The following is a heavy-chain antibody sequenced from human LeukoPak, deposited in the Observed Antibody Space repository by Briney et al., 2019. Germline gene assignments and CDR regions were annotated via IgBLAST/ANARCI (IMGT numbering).Heavy chain of an antibody. CDR3: ARDGTDQYYYYYMDV. Sequence: PSETLSLTCTVSGGSIPSHYWSWIRQPPGKGMEWIGYIYYSGSTNYNPSLKSRVTISRDTSKNQFSLKLSSVTAADTAVYYCARDGTDQYYYYYMDVWGKGTTVTVSS. J-gene: IGHJ6*03. CDR1: GGSIPSHY. V-gene: IGHV4-59*11. CDR2: IYYSGST.